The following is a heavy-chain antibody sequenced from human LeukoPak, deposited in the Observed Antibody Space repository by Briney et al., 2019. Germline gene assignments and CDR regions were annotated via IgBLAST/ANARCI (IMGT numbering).Heavy chain of an antibody. D-gene: IGHD2-2*01. CDR1: GFTFSSYS. Sequence: GESLRLSCAASGFTFSSYSMNWVREAPGKGLEWVSYISSSSSTIYYADSVKGRFTISRDNAKNSLYLQMNSLRDEDTAVYYCARGDCSSTSCYFLHWGQGTLVTVSS. CDR2: ISSSSSTI. V-gene: IGHV3-48*02. CDR3: ARGDCSSTSCYFLH. J-gene: IGHJ4*02.